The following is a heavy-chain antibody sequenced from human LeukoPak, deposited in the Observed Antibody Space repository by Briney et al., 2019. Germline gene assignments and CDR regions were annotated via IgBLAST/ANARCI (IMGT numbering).Heavy chain of an antibody. Sequence: GSLGLSCAASGSPFSSYAMSWVRQAPGKGLEWVSVISGSGGSTYYADSVKGRFTISRDNSKNTLYLQMNSLRAEDTAVYYCATSPDGQQLVNYYFNYWGQGTLVTVSS. CDR1: GSPFSSYA. V-gene: IGHV3-23*01. D-gene: IGHD6-13*01. CDR3: ATSPDGQQLVNYYFNY. CDR2: ISGSGGST. J-gene: IGHJ4*02.